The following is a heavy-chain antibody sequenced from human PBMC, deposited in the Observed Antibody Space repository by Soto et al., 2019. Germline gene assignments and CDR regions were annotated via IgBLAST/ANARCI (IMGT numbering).Heavy chain of an antibody. CDR2: IYYSGST. CDR3: ARYYRAAAGNNWFDP. V-gene: IGHV4-39*01. J-gene: IGHJ5*02. CDR1: GGSISSSSYY. Sequence: QLQLQESGPGLVKPSETLSLTCTVSGGSISSSSYYWGWIRQPPGKGLEWIGSIYYSGSTYYNPSLKSRVTISVDTSKNQFSLKLSSVTAADTAVYYCARYYRAAAGNNWFDPWGQGTLVTVSS. D-gene: IGHD6-13*01.